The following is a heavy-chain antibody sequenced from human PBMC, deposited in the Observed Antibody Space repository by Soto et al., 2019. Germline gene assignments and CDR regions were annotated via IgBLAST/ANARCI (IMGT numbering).Heavy chain of an antibody. CDR3: ARGRGDGYNQHWYFDL. CDR2: INHSGST. Sequence: SETLSLTCAVYGGSFSGYYWSCIRQPPGKGLEGIGEINHSGSTNYNPSLKSRATISVDTSKNQFSLKLSSVTAADTAVYYCARGRGDGYNQHWYFDLWGRGTLVAVSS. J-gene: IGHJ2*01. D-gene: IGHD3-10*01. CDR1: GGSFSGYY. V-gene: IGHV4-34*01.